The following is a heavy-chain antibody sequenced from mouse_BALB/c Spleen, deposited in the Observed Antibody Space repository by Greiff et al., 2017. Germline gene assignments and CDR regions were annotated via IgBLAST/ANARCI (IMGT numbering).Heavy chain of an antibody. J-gene: IGHJ2*01. CDR2: IDPANGNT. Sequence: VQLQQSAAELVKPGASVKLSCTASGFNIKDTYMHWVKQRPEQGLEWIGRIDPANGNTKYDPKFQGKATITADTSSNTAYLQLSSLTSEDTAVYYCALGSGLDYWGQGTTLTVSS. D-gene: IGHD1-1*01. V-gene: IGHV14-3*02. CDR3: ALGSGLDY. CDR1: GFNIKDTY.